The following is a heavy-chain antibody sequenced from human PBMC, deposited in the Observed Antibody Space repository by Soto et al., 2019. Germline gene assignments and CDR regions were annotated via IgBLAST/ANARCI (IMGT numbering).Heavy chain of an antibody. J-gene: IGHJ4*02. CDR1: GLTFSDYY. D-gene: IGHD3-3*01. CDR2: ISGSSSDI. Sequence: QVQLVQSGGGLVKPGESLRLSCATSGLTFSDYYMSWIRQAPGKGLESLSYISGSSSDIKYADSVKGRFTISRDNDKKSVYLQMNSLRAEDPAVYYCATGPRRLSDWGKGTPVIVSP. CDR3: ATGPRRLSD. V-gene: IGHV3-11*05.